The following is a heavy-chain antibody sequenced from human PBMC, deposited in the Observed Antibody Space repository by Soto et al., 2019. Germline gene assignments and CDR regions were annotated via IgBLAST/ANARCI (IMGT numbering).Heavy chain of an antibody. J-gene: IGHJ4*02. Sequence: DVELLESGGGLVQPGGSLRLSCAASGFTSSNHAMNWVRQTPGKGLEWVSAISGSDDTTYYADSVKGRFTISRDNSKNTLYLQMSSLRAEDTAVYYCAKDRGITVIATPDFDYWGQGTLVTVSS. CDR2: ISGSDDTT. CDR3: AKDRGITVIATPDFDY. V-gene: IGHV3-23*01. CDR1: GFTSSNHA. D-gene: IGHD4-4*01.